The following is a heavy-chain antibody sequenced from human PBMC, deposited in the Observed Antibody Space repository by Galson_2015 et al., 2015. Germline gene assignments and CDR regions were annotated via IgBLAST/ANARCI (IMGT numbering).Heavy chain of an antibody. V-gene: IGHV3-30*18. D-gene: IGHD6-19*01. CDR2: ISYDGSNK. J-gene: IGHJ4*02. CDR1: GFTFSSYG. CDR3: AKEQNPIIAVAGIQLAPD. Sequence: SLRLSCAVSGFTFSSYGMHWVRQAPGKGLEWVAVISYDGSNKYYADSVKGRFTISRDNSKNTLYLQMNSLRAEDTAVYYCAKEQNPIIAVAGIQLAPDWGQGTLVTVSS.